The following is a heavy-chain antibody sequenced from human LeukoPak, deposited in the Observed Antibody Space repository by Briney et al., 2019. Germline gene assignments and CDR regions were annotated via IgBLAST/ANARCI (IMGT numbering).Heavy chain of an antibody. CDR1: GGTFSSYA. CDR2: IIPIFGTA. D-gene: IGHD5-12*01. Sequence: SVNVSCKASGGTFSSYAISWVRQAPGQGLEWMGGIIPIFGTANYAQKFQGRVTITADESTSTAYMELSSLRPEDTAVYYCARDGYSGYNDYWGQGTLVTVSS. V-gene: IGHV1-69*13. J-gene: IGHJ4*02. CDR3: ARDGYSGYNDY.